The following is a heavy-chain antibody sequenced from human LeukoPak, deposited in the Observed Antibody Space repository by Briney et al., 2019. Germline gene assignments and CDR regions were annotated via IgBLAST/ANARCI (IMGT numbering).Heavy chain of an antibody. CDR1: GGSISSYY. CDR2: IYYSGST. J-gene: IGHJ5*02. Sequence: PSETLSLTCTVSGGSISSYYWSWIRQPPGKGLEWIGYIYYSGSTNYNPSLKSRVTISVDTSKNQFSLKLSSVTAADTAVYYCARHSTTVTAKFDPWGQGTLVTVSS. D-gene: IGHD4-17*01. V-gene: IGHV4-59*08. CDR3: ARHSTTVTAKFDP.